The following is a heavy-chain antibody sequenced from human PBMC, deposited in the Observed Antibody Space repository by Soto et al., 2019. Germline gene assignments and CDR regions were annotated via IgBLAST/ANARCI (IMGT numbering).Heavy chain of an antibody. CDR2: IKSKTDGGTT. Sequence: GGSLRLSCAASGFTFSNAWMSWVRQAPGKGLEWVGRIKSKTDGGTTDYAAPVKVRFTISRDDSKNTPYLQMNSLKTEDTAVYYCPTFRRQQLPYYFDYWGQGTLVTVSS. CDR1: GFTFSNAW. V-gene: IGHV3-15*01. CDR3: PTFRRQQLPYYFDY. J-gene: IGHJ4*02. D-gene: IGHD6-13*01.